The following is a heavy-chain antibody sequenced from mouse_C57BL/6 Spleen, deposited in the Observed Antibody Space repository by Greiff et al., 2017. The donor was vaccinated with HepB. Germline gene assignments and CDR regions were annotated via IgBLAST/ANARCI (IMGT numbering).Heavy chain of an antibody. Sequence: EVQLQQSGPELVKPGASVKIPCKASGYTFTDYNMDWVKQSHGKSLEWIGDINPNNGGTIYNQKFKGKATLTVDKSASTAYMGLRSLTSEDTAVYYCARRRDDSSSYYAMDYWGQGTSVTVAS. CDR2: INPNNGGT. CDR3: ARRRDDSSSYYAMDY. D-gene: IGHD2-4*01. CDR1: GYTFTDYN. V-gene: IGHV1-18*01. J-gene: IGHJ4*01.